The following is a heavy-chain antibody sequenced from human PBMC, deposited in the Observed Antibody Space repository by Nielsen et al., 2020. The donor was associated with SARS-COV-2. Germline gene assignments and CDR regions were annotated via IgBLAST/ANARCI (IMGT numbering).Heavy chain of an antibody. Sequence: SETLSLTCTVSGGSVKNSHFWGWVRQPPGQGLEWFGSIHYSGSIFYNPSLKSRVIISVDASQNQFSLRLSSMTAADTAIYYCARGRNDYGGAFFDSWGLGALLTVSS. D-gene: IGHD4-23*01. J-gene: IGHJ4*02. CDR1: GGSVKNSHF. V-gene: IGHV4-39*07. CDR3: ARGRNDYGGAFFDS. CDR2: IHYSGSI.